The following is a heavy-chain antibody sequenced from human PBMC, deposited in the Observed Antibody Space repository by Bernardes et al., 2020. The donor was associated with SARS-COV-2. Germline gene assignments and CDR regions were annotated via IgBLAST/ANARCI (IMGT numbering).Heavy chain of an antibody. CDR3: ARDLSDYGMDV. J-gene: IGHJ6*02. D-gene: IGHD3-3*02. CDR2: IYSGGST. Sequence: GGSLRLSCAASGLTFTIYNMNWVRQAPGKGLEWVSYIYSGGSTYYADSVKGRFTISRDNSKNTLYLQMNSLRAEDTAVYYCARDLSDYGMDVWGQGTTVTVSS. CDR1: GLTFTIYN. V-gene: IGHV3-53*01.